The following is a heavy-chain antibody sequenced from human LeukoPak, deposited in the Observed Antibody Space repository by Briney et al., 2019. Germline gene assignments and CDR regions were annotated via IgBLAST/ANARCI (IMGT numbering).Heavy chain of an antibody. CDR3: ARLREMATGHFQH. V-gene: IGHV1-2*02. D-gene: IGHD5-24*01. Sequence: ASVKVSCKASGYTFTGYYMHWVRQAPGQGLEWMGWINPNSGGTNYAQKFQGRVTMTRDTSISTAYMELNRLRSDDTAVYYCARLREMATGHFQHWGQGTLVTVSS. CDR1: GYTFTGYY. J-gene: IGHJ1*01. CDR2: INPNSGGT.